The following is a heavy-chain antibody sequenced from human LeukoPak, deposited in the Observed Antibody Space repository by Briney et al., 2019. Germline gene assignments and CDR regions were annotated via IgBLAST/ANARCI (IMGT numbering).Heavy chain of an antibody. J-gene: IGHJ6*04. CDR3: ARGYSSSLYYYYGMDV. Sequence: GGSLRLSCAASGFTFSSYEMNWVRQAPGKGLEWVSYISSSGSTIYYADSVKGRFTISRDNAKNSLYLQMNSLRAEDTAVYYCARGYSSSLYYYYGMDVWGKGTTATVSS. V-gene: IGHV3-48*03. CDR1: GFTFSSYE. CDR2: ISSSGSTI. D-gene: IGHD6-13*01.